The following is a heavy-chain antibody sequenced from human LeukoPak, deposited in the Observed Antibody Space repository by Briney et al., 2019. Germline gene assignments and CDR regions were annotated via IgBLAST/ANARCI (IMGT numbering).Heavy chain of an antibody. Sequence: PGGSLRLSCAASGFSVTAYGIHWAPPAPGKGGEWVATKHWDGNNKHYIDPVKGRFTVSRDNSKNTVYLQMKSLRSEDTAVYYCARREAVGAMSDFDDWGQGTLVTVSS. J-gene: IGHJ4*02. V-gene: IGHV3-30*02. D-gene: IGHD1-26*01. CDR3: ARREAVGAMSDFDD. CDR1: GFSVTAYG. CDR2: KHWDGNNK.